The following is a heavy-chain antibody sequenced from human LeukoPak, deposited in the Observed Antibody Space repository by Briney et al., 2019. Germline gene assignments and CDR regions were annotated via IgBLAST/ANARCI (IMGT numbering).Heavy chain of an antibody. D-gene: IGHD2-15*01. CDR3: ARDRAIVVVVGGKEDYYYGMDV. CDR2: IWYDGSNK. CDR1: GFTFSSYG. J-gene: IGHJ6*02. V-gene: IGHV3-33*01. Sequence: GRSLRLSCAASGFTFSSYGMHWVRQAPGKGLEWVAVIWYDGSNKYYADSVKGRFTISRDNSKNTLYLQMNSLRAEDTAVYYCARDRAIVVVVGGKEDYYYGMDVWGQGTTVTVSS.